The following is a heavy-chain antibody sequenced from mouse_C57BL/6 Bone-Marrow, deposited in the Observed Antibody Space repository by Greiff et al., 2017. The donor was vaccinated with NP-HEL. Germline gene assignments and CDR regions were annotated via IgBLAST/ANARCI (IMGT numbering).Heavy chain of an antibody. CDR1: GYTFTSYG. CDR3: ARWSLLRAMDY. V-gene: IGHV1-81*01. D-gene: IGHD1-1*01. CDR2: IYPRSGNT. Sequence: VQLQQSGAELARPGASVKLSCKASGYTFTSYGISWVKQRTGQGLEWIGEIYPRSGNTYYNEKFKGKAILTADKSSSTAYMELRSLTSEDSAVYFFARWSLLRAMDYWGQGTSVTVSS. J-gene: IGHJ4*01.